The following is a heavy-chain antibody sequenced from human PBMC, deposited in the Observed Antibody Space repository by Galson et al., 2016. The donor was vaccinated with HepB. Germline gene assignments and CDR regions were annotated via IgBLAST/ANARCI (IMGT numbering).Heavy chain of an antibody. D-gene: IGHD3-3*01. CDR1: GYTFTSRY. J-gene: IGHJ6*02. CDR2: INPSGGST. Sequence: SVKVSCKASGYTFTSRYMHWVRRAPGQGLEWMGIINPSGGSTSYAQKFQGRVTITRDTSTSTVCMELSSLRSEDTAVYYCARETYYDFWSSYYTDNYYYFYGMDVWGQGTTVTV. CDR3: ARETYYDFWSSYYTDNYYYFYGMDV. V-gene: IGHV1-46*01.